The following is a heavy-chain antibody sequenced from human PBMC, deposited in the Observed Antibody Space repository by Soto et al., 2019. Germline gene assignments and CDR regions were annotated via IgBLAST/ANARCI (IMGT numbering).Heavy chain of an antibody. J-gene: IGHJ6*02. CDR2: IYYSGST. CDR1: GGSISSGGYY. D-gene: IGHD3-3*01. Sequence: PSETLSLTCTVSGGSISSGGYYWSWIRQHAGKGLGWIGYIYYSGSTYYNPSLKSRVTISVDTSKKQFSLKLSSVTAADTAVYYCARSQVRITIFGVVIIYGMDVWGQGTTVTVSS. V-gene: IGHV4-31*03. CDR3: ARSQVRITIFGVVIIYGMDV.